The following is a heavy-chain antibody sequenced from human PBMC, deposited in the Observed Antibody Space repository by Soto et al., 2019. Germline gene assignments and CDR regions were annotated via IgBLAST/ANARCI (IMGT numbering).Heavy chain of an antibody. V-gene: IGHV3-30*02. CDR3: AKYCSSAICYIGSFDI. CDR1: GFTFSSYG. Sequence: PGGSLRLSCTASGFTFSSYGMHWVRQAPGKGLELVAFIFYDGRNEYYADSVKGRFTISRANSKSTLYLQMNSLRPEDTAVYYCAKYCSSAICYIGSFDIWGQGTMVTVSS. D-gene: IGHD2-2*02. J-gene: IGHJ3*02. CDR2: IFYDGRNE.